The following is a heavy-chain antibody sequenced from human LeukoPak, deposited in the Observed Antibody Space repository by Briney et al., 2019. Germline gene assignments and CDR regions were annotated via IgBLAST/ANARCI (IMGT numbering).Heavy chain of an antibody. CDR2: NGPIGVYT. Sequence: GGPLRLSCAASGFTFSDYAMHWVRQAPGKGLEFVSVNGPIGVYTYYANSVKGRFTISRDNSKSAVSLQMGSLRDEDMAVYYCARSPPGRTNWNYYDYWGRGTLVTVSS. V-gene: IGHV3-64*01. CDR3: ARSPPGRTNWNYYDY. D-gene: IGHD1-1*01. J-gene: IGHJ4*02. CDR1: GFTFSDYA.